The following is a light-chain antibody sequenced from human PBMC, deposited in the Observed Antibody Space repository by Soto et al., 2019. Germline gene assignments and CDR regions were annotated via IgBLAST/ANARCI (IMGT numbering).Light chain of an antibody. J-gene: IGKJ1*01. CDR1: QSVSSSY. CDR3: PQHGRFTWT. V-gene: IGKV3-20*01. Sequence: EIQLPKSPRTLSLSPGERATLSCRASQSVSSSYVAWYQQKPGQAPRLLTYGASSRATGIPDRVSGSGSGTDITLTISRLEPEDFAVYYCPQHGRFTWTFGQGTKVEIK. CDR2: GAS.